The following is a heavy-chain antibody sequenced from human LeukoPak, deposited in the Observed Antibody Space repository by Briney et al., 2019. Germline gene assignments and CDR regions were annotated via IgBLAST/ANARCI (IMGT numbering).Heavy chain of an antibody. CDR3: ATTAGRREGHRMNWNFGL. V-gene: IGHV4-59*01. Sequence: PSKTLSLTCTVSGGSISNYYWSWIRQPPGEALEWIAYIYSSGTTNYNPSLRSRVSISIDTSKSQFSLRLSSATAADTAVYYCATTAGRREGHRMNWNFGLWGRGTLVSVSS. CDR1: GGSISNYY. CDR2: IYSSGTT. D-gene: IGHD5-24*01. J-gene: IGHJ2*01.